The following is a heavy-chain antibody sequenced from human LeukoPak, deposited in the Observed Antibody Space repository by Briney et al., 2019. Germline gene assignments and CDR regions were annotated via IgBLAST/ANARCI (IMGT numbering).Heavy chain of an antibody. CDR3: AKTPSKWELTTFDY. D-gene: IGHD1-26*01. Sequence: PGGSLRLSCAASGFTLSTYWMSWVRQAPGKGLEWVANIKQDGSEKYYVDSVKGRFTISRDNAKNSLYLQMNSLRAEDTAVYYCAKTPSKWELTTFDYWGQGTLVTVSS. V-gene: IGHV3-7*03. CDR1: GFTLSTYW. J-gene: IGHJ4*02. CDR2: IKQDGSEK.